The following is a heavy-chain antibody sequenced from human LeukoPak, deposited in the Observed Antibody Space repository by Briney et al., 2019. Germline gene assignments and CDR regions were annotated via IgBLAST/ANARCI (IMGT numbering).Heavy chain of an antibody. V-gene: IGHV4-34*01. CDR1: GGSFSGYY. CDR3: ARGDSGYDWNWFDP. Sequence: SETLSLTCAVYGGSFSGYYWSWIRQPPGKGLEWIGEINHSGSTNYNPSLKSRVTISADTSKNQFSLKLSSVTAADTAVYYCARGDSGYDWNWFDPWGQGTLVTVSS. D-gene: IGHD5-12*01. J-gene: IGHJ5*02. CDR2: INHSGST.